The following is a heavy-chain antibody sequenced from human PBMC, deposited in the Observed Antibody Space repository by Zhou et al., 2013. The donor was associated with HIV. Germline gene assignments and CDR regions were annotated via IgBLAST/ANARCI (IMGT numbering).Heavy chain of an antibody. D-gene: IGHD6-19*01. Sequence: QVQLVQSGAEVKKPGASVKVSCKASGYTFTSYDINWVRQATGQGLEWMGWMNPNSGNTGYAQKFQGRVTITRNTSISTAYMELSSLRSDDTAVYYCARNPPPGSSGWYWEGGYYYYGMDVVGPRDHGHRLL. CDR3: ARNPPPGSSGWYWEGGYYYYGMDV. CDR2: MNPNSGNT. CDR1: GYTFTSYD. J-gene: IGHJ6*02. V-gene: IGHV1-8*03.